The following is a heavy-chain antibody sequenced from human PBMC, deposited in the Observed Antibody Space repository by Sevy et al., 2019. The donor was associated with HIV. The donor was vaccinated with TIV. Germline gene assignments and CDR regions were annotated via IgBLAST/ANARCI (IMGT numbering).Heavy chain of an antibody. D-gene: IGHD3-10*01. CDR2: IYYSGST. J-gene: IGHJ6*02. CDR1: GGSVSSGSYY. CDR3: ARDYYGSGGYGMDV. V-gene: IGHV4-61*01. Sequence: SDTLSLTCTVSGGSVSSGSYYWSWIRQPPGKGLEWIGYIYYSGSTNYNPSLKSRVTISVDTSKNQFSLKLSSVTAADTAVYYCARDYYGSGGYGMDVWGQGTTVTVSS.